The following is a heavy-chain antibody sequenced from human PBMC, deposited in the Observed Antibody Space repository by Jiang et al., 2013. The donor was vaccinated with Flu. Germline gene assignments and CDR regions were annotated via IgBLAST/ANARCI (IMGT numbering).Heavy chain of an antibody. D-gene: IGHD4-17*01. CDR2: IKAGNSNT. V-gene: IGHV1-3*01. CDR1: GYTFTAYT. Sequence: GAEVKKPGASVKISCETSGYTFTAYTIHWVRQAPGQRLEWMGWIKAGNSNTEYAQRFQGRVTFTRDTSANTAYMELSSLTSEDTAVYYCARGSEGRRALLRSAGEYFHHWGQGTLVTVFS. CDR3: ARGSEGRRALLRSAGEYFHH. J-gene: IGHJ1*01.